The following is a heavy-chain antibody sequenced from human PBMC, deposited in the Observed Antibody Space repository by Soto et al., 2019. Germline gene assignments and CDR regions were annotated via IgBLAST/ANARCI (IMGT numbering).Heavy chain of an antibody. CDR2: INPNSGGT. V-gene: IGHV1-2*04. J-gene: IGHJ6*02. CDR3: ARDYYHDSSGYYRGQVGGLYV. Sequence: QVQLVQSGAEVKKPGASVKVSCKASGYTFTGYYMHWVRQAPGQGLEWMGWINPNSGGTNYAQKFQGWVTMTRDTSIRKVYMELSRLGSDDTAVHYCARDYYHDSSGYYRGQVGGLYVLGPGTTVTVPS. CDR1: GYTFTGYY. D-gene: IGHD3-22*01.